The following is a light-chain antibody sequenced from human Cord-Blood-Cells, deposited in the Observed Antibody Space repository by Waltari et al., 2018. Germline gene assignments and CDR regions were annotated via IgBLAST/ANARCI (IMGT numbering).Light chain of an antibody. CDR1: SSHVGSYNF. CDR2: EGS. Sequence: QSALPQPPSVSGPPGQSLTIPCPGPSSHVGSYNFFPWYQQHPGKAPKLMIYEGSKRPSGVSNRFSGSKSGNTASLTISGLQAEDEADYYCCSYAGSSTWVFGGGTKLTVL. CDR3: CSYAGSSTWV. J-gene: IGLJ3*02. V-gene: IGLV2-23*01.